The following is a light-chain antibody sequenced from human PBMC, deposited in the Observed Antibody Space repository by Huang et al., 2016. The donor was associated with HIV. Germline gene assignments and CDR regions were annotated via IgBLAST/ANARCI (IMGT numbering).Light chain of an antibody. J-gene: IGKJ2*01. V-gene: IGKV3-15*01. CDR2: GAS. Sequence: EIVMTQSPATLSVSPGERATLSCRASQRIESNLAWYQQKPGQAPRFLMYGASTRGTGVPARFSGNGSGTEFTLTINSLQSEDFAVYYCQQYNNWPPDTFGQGTKLETK. CDR1: QRIESN. CDR3: QQYNNWPPDT.